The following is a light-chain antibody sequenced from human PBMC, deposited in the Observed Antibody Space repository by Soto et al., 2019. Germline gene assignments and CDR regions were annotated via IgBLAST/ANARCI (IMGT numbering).Light chain of an antibody. CDR1: SSNIGSNT. J-gene: IGLJ7*01. V-gene: IGLV1-44*01. CDR3: AAWDDSLNGHAV. Sequence: QLVLTQPPSASGTPGQRVTISCSGSSSNIGSNTVNWYQQLPGTAPKLLIYSNNQRPSGVPDRFSGSKSGTSASLAISGLQSEDEADYYCAAWDDSLNGHAVFGGGTQLTV. CDR2: SNN.